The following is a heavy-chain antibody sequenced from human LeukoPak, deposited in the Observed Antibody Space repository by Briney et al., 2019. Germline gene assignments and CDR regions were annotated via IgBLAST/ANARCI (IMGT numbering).Heavy chain of an antibody. CDR2: IGSSSSYI. CDR3: ARDRNGDYQRDYDAFDI. D-gene: IGHD4-17*01. Sequence: GGSLRLSCAASGFTFSSYSMNWVRQAPGKGLEWVSSIGSSSSYIYYADSVKGRITISRDNAKNSLYLQMNSLRAEDTAVYYCARDRNGDYQRDYDAFDIWGQGTMVTVSS. CDR1: GFTFSSYS. V-gene: IGHV3-21*01. J-gene: IGHJ3*02.